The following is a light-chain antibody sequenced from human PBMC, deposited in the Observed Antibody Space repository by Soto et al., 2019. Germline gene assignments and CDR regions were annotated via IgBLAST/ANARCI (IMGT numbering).Light chain of an antibody. Sequence: DIVMTHTSLSLSGTPGQPACISWKSRQTLLQSDGKTYLYWYLXKKGQPPQVXIHEVSNRFSGVPDRFSGSGSGTFLTMKLSRVEAEDGRVYYGMQNIQLPLTFGGGTKVDI. CDR3: MQNIQLPLT. J-gene: IGKJ4*01. V-gene: IGKV2D-29*01. CDR1: QTLLQSDGKTY. CDR2: EVS.